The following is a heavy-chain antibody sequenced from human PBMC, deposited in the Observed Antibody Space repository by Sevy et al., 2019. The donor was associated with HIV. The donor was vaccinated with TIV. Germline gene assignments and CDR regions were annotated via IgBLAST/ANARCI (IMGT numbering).Heavy chain of an antibody. CDR3: ARVKLGYCSGGSCSTPPTSGSTNDY. D-gene: IGHD2-15*01. V-gene: IGHV1-18*01. Sequence: ASVKVSCKASGYTFTSYGISWVRQAPGQGLEWMGWISAYNGNTNYAQKLQGRVTMTTDTSTSTAYMELRSLRSDDTAVYYCARVKLGYCSGGSCSTPPTSGSTNDYWGQGTLVTVSS. J-gene: IGHJ4*02. CDR2: ISAYNGNT. CDR1: GYTFTSYG.